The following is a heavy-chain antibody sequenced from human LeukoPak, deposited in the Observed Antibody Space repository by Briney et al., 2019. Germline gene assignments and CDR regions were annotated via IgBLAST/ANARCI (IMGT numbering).Heavy chain of an antibody. CDR2: IRSKAYGGTT. CDR3: HGYFDWFNYFDY. D-gene: IGHD3-9*01. V-gene: IGHV3-49*03. J-gene: IGHJ4*02. CDR1: GFTFGDYA. Sequence: AGGSLRLSCTASGFTFGDYAMIWFRQAPGKGLEWVGFIRSKAYGGTTEYAASVKGRFTISRDDSKSIAYLQMNSLKTEDTAVYYCHGYFDWFNYFDYWGQGTLVTVSS.